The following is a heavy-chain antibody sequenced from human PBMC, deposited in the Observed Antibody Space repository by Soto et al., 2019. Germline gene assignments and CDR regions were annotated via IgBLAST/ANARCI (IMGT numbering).Heavy chain of an antibody. CDR2: IYYSGST. D-gene: IGHD3-9*01. Sequence: QVQLQESGPGLVKPSETLSLTCTVSNGSISSYYWSWIRQPPGKGLEWIGSIYYSGSTNYNPSLARRVTLSLDTSKNQFSLRLSFVTAPDPAVYYCARLHEYINDILIWRDGFDVWGQGTMVTVSS. CDR3: ARLHEYINDILIWRDGFDV. CDR1: NGSISSYY. V-gene: IGHV4-59*01. J-gene: IGHJ3*01.